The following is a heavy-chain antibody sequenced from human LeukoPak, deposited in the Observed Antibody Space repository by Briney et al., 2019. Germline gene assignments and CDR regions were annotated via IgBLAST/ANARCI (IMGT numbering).Heavy chain of an antibody. V-gene: IGHV1-18*01. CDR2: ISGYNGDT. J-gene: IGHJ4*02. D-gene: IGHD6-19*01. CDR3: ARDDNGAVAY. CDR1: GYTFTTYG. Sequence: WASVKVSCKASGYTFTTYGISWVRQAPGQGLEWMGWISGYNGDTNYAQTLQDRVTMTTDTSTTVYMELRSLRSDDTAVYYCARDDNGAVAYWGQGTLVTVSS.